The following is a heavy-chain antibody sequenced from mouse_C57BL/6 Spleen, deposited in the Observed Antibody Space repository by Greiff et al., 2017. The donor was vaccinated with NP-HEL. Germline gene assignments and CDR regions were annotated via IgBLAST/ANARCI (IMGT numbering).Heavy chain of an antibody. CDR2: IDPSDSET. D-gene: IGHD2-1*01. Sequence: QVQLQQPGAELVRPGSSVKLSCKASGYTFTSYWMHWVKQRPIQGLEWIGNIDPSDSETHYNQKFKDKATLTVDKSSSTAYMQLSSLTSEDSAVYYCARSPYGKRAMDYWGQGTSVTVSS. CDR1: GYTFTSYW. V-gene: IGHV1-52*01. J-gene: IGHJ4*01. CDR3: ARSPYGKRAMDY.